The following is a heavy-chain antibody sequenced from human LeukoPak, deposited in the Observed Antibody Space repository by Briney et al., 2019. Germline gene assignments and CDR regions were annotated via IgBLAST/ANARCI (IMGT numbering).Heavy chain of an antibody. D-gene: IGHD1-26*01. V-gene: IGHV1-58*02. J-gene: IGHJ5*02. CDR3: ARVVGATTFPSSS. CDR1: GFTFTSSA. Sequence: SVKVSCKASGFTFTSSAMQWVRQARGQRLEWIGWIVVGNGNTNYAQKFQERVTITRDMSTSTAYMELSSLRSEDTAVYYCARVVGATTFPSSSWGQGTLITVSS. CDR2: IVVGNGNT.